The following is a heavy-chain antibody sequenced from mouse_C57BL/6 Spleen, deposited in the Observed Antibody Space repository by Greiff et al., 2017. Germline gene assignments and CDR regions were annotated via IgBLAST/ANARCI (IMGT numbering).Heavy chain of an antibody. Sequence: QVQLQQSGAELAKPGASVKMSCKASGYTFTSYTMHWVKQRPGQGLEWIGNINPNSGYTKSTPKFKDKATLTADKSSSTAYVQLSRLTSEDSAVYYCARDYSNCGAIDYWGQGTTLTVSS. J-gene: IGHJ2*01. CDR2: INPNSGYT. CDR3: ARDYSNCGAIDY. V-gene: IGHV1-4*01. CDR1: GYTFTSYT. D-gene: IGHD2-4*01.